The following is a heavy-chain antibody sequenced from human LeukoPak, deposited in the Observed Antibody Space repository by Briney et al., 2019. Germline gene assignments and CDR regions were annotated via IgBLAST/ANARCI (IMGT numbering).Heavy chain of an antibody. V-gene: IGHV7-4-1*02. CDR3: ARDNPWLRLKVFDY. Sequence: GASVKVSCKASGYTFTSYAMNWVRQAPGQGLEWMGWINTNTGNPTYAQGFTGRFVFSLDTSVSTAYLQISSLKAEDTAVYYCARDNPWLRLKVFDYWGQGTLVTGSS. J-gene: IGHJ4*02. CDR2: INTNTGNP. CDR1: GYTFTSYA. D-gene: IGHD5-12*01.